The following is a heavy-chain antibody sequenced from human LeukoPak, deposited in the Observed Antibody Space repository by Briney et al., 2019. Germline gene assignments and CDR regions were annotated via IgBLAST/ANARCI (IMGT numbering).Heavy chain of an antibody. CDR1: GYTFTSYY. V-gene: IGHV1-46*01. CDR2: INPSGGST. Sequence: ASVKVSCKASGYTFTSYYMHGVRQAPGQGLEWMGIINPSGGSTSYAQKIQGRVTMTRDTSTSTVYMELSSLRSEDTAVYYCARANGGGSGSYYNKSPAFDPWGQGTLVTVSS. J-gene: IGHJ5*02. CDR3: ARANGGGSGSYYNKSPAFDP. D-gene: IGHD3-10*01.